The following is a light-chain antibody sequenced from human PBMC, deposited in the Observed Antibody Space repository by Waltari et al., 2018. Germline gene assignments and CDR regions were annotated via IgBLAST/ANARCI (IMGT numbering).Light chain of an antibody. CDR1: QSISTY. CDR3: QQSYSPLT. Sequence: DFQMTQSPSSLSASVVDRVTITCRASQSISTYLNWYQQKPGKAPNLLIYAASSLQSGVPSRFSVSGSETDFTLTISSLQPEDFATYYCQQSYSPLTFGGGTKVEIK. V-gene: IGKV1-39*01. CDR2: AAS. J-gene: IGKJ4*01.